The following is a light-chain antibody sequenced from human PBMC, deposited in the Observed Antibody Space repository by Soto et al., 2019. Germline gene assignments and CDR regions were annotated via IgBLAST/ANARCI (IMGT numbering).Light chain of an antibody. Sequence: DIQMTQSPSAMSASVGDRVTITCRASQGINNYLDWFQQKPGEVPKRLIYAASTLQSGVPSRFSGSVAGTEFTLTISSRQPEDFATYYCLQHNNYPRTFGQGTRVEI. CDR2: AAS. CDR3: LQHNNYPRT. J-gene: IGKJ1*01. V-gene: IGKV1-17*03. CDR1: QGINNY.